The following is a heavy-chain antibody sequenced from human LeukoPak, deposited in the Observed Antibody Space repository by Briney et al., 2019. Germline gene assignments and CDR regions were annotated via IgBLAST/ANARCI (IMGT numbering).Heavy chain of an antibody. J-gene: IGHJ6*02. Sequence: HSGRSLRLSCAASGFTFSSYGMHWVRQAPGKGLEWVAVISYDGSNKYYADSVKGRFTISRDNSKNTLYLQMNSLRAEDTAVYYCAREKRYYDFWSGYSNDYYYGMDVWGQGTTVTVSS. CDR1: GFTFSSYG. CDR2: ISYDGSNK. CDR3: AREKRYYDFWSGYSNDYYYGMDV. D-gene: IGHD3-3*01. V-gene: IGHV3-30*19.